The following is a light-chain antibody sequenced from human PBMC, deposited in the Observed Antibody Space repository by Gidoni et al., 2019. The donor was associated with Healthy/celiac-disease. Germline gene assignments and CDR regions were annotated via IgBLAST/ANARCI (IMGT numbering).Light chain of an antibody. V-gene: IGLV1-40*01. CDR2: GNS. CDR1: SSNIGAGYD. CDR3: QSYDSSLSGSRV. J-gene: IGLJ3*02. Sequence: QSVLTQPPSVSAALGHRVTIPCTGSSSNIGAGYDVHWYQQLPGTAPKLLIYGNSTRPSAVPGRFSGSKSGTSASLAITGLQAEDEADYYCQSYDSSLSGSRVFGGGTKLTVL.